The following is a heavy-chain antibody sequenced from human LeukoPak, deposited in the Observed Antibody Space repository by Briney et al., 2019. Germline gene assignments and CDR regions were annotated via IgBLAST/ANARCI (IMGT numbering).Heavy chain of an antibody. V-gene: IGHV5-51*01. J-gene: IGHJ2*01. CDR2: IFPGDSDT. CDR1: GYTFASYW. CDR3: VRPIGHSRYWYIDL. Sequence: GESLKISCTSSGYTFASYWVGWVRQVSGKDLEWMGIIFPGDSDTRDSPSFQGQVTISADKSVSTAYLQWSSLKASDSAVYFCVRPIGHSRYWYIDLWGRGTRVTVSS. D-gene: IGHD4-23*01.